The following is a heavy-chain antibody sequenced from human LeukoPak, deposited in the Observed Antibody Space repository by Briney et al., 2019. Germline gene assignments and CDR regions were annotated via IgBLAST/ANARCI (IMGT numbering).Heavy chain of an antibody. J-gene: IGHJ4*02. V-gene: IGHV1-8*01. CDR1: GYTFTSYD. CDR2: MNPNSGNT. Sequence: ASVKVSCKASGYTFTSYDINWVRQATGQGLEWMGWMNPNSGNTGYAQKFQGRVTMTRNTSISTAYMELSSLRSEDTAVYYCARVGISSGGFDYWGQGTLVTVSS. D-gene: IGHD6-25*01. CDR3: ARVGISSGGFDY.